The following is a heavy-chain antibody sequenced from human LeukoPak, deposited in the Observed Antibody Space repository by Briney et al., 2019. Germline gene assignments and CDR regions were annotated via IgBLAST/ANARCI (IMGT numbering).Heavy chain of an antibody. D-gene: IGHD3-16*01. CDR3: ARDLGFGYFDY. CDR2: IYYSGNT. CDR1: GGSISSYY. J-gene: IGHJ4*02. V-gene: IGHV4-59*01. Sequence: SETLSLTCTVAGGSISSYYWSWIRQPTGQGQEWIGDIYYSGNTNYNPSLKSRVTISVDTSKNQFSLKLSSVTAADTAVYYCARDLGFGYFDYWGQGTLVTVSS.